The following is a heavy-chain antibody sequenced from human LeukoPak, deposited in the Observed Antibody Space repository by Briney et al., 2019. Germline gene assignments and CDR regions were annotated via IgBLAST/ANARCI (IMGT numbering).Heavy chain of an antibody. J-gene: IGHJ4*02. V-gene: IGHV3-23*01. D-gene: IGHD5-24*01. CDR3: AKRDGYNSNPLKD. Sequence: GGSLRLSCAASGVTFSSYAMSWVRQAPGKGLEWVSAISGSGSSTYDADSVKGRFTISRDNSKNTLYLQMNSLRAEDTALYYCAKRDGYNSNPLKDWGQGTLVTVSS. CDR2: ISGSGSST. CDR1: GVTFSSYA.